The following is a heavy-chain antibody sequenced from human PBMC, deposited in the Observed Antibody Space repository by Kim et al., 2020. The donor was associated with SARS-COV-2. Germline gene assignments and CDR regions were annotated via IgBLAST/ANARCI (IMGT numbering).Heavy chain of an antibody. CDR1: GFTFSSYA. Sequence: GGSLRLSCAASGFTFSSYAMHWVRQAPGKGLEWVAVISYDGSNKYYVDSVKGRFTISRDNSKNTLYLQMNSLRAEDTAVYYCAGGERGSGYNPIYYYGMDAWGQGATVSVSS. CDR3: AGGERGSGYNPIYYYGMDA. J-gene: IGHJ6*02. CDR2: ISYDGSNK. V-gene: IGHV3-30*04. D-gene: IGHD5-12*01.